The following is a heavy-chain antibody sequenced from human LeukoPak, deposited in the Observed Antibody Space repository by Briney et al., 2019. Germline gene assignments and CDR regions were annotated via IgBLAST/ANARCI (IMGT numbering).Heavy chain of an antibody. Sequence: PSQTLSLTCTVSGGSISSAGYFWSWIRQPPGKGLEWIGCLNDSEDSYYNPSLKSRVTISVDRSKDQFSLKLSSVTAADTAVYYCARGIYDRAFSGSYIAVYSYYYYMDVWGKGTTVTVSS. J-gene: IGHJ6*03. CDR3: ARGIYDRAFSGSYIAVYSYYYYMDV. CDR2: LNDSEDS. D-gene: IGHD1-26*01. CDR1: GGSISSAGYF. V-gene: IGHV4-30-2*01.